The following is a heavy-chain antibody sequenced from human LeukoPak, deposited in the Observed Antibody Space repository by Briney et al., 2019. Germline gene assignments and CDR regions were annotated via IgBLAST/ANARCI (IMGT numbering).Heavy chain of an antibody. D-gene: IGHD3-10*01. CDR3: AKTRYSGSGSYYLPLDY. CDR1: GFIFGDYA. CDR2: ISWNSGSI. Sequence: GRSLRLSCAASGFIFGDYAMHWVRQAPGKGLEWVSGISWNSGSIGYADSVKGRFTISRDNAKNSLYLQMNSLRAEDTALYYCAKTRYSGSGSYYLPLDYWGQGTLVTVSS. J-gene: IGHJ4*02. V-gene: IGHV3-9*01.